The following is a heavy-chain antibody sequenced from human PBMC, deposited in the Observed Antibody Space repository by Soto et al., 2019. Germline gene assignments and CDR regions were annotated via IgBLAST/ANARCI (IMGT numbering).Heavy chain of an antibody. CDR1: GGTFSSYA. CDR3: ARVGPGPADLLENWYFDL. V-gene: IGHV1-69*12. J-gene: IGHJ2*01. CDR2: IIPIFGTA. D-gene: IGHD3-3*01. Sequence: QVQLVQSGAEVKKPGSSVKVSCKASGGTFSSYAISWVRQAPGQGLEWMGGIIPIFGTANYAQKFQGRVTITADESTSTAYMELSSLRSEDTAVYYCARVGPGPADLLENWYFDLWGRGTLVTVSS.